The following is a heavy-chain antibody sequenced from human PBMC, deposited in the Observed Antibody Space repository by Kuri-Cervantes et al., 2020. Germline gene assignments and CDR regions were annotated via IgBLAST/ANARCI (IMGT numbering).Heavy chain of an antibody. CDR2: ISAYNGNT. Sequence: ASVKVSYKASGGTFSSYGISWVRQAPGQGLEWMGWISAYNGNTNYAQKLQGRVTMTTDTSTSTAYMELRSLRSDDTAVYYCAEVNWNYGIWFDPWGQGTLVTVSS. D-gene: IGHD1-7*01. J-gene: IGHJ5*02. CDR3: AEVNWNYGIWFDP. CDR1: GGTFSSYG. V-gene: IGHV1-18*01.